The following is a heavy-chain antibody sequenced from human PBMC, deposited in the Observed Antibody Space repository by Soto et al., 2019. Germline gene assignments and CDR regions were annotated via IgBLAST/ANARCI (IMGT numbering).Heavy chain of an antibody. V-gene: IGHV1-69*02. CDR1: GGTFSSYT. CDR3: AMEYCSSTSCYRDY. CDR2: IIPILVIA. D-gene: IGHD2-2*02. Sequence: VQLVQSGAEVKKPGSSVKVSCKASGGTFSSYTISWVRQAPGQGLEWMGRIIPILVIANYAQKCQGRVTLTAAKSTSAAYMELSSLRSEDTAVYYCAMEYCSSTSCYRDYGGQGTMVTVS. J-gene: IGHJ4*02.